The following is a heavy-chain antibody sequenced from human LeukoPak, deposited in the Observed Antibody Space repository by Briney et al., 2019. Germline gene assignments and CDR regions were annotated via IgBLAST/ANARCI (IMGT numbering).Heavy chain of an antibody. J-gene: IGHJ4*02. CDR1: GYTFTSYY. Sequence: ASVKVSCKASGYTFTSYYMHWVRQAPGQGLEWMGWINPNSGGTNYAQKFQGRVTMTRDTSISTAYMELSRLRSDDTAVYYCASLTYYYDSSGYTFDYWGQGTLVTVSS. D-gene: IGHD3-22*01. CDR3: ASLTYYYDSSGYTFDY. V-gene: IGHV1-2*02. CDR2: INPNSGGT.